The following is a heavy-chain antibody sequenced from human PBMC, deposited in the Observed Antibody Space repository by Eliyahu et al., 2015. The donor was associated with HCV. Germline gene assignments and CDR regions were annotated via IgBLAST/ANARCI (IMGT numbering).Heavy chain of an antibody. Sequence: EVQLVQSGAVVQKPGESLYXXCQGSGYSXSDYRXGWVRQMPGKGLEWVGXIYPDDSNVRLRPSFQGQISISADKSISTAYLQWSSLKASDTAMYYCARQGRADAFDIWGQGTMVTVSS. CDR1: GYSXSDYR. V-gene: IGHV5-51*01. J-gene: IGHJ3*02. CDR3: ARQGRADAFDI. CDR2: IYPDDSNV.